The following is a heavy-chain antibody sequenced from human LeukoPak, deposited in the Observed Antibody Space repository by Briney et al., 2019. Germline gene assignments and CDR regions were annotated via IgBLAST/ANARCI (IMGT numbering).Heavy chain of an antibody. D-gene: IGHD3-9*01. CDR2: SSWNSGSI. Sequence: GGSLTLSCAVSGYTFDDYDKHWFRRAPGEGVEWVSGSSWNSGSIVYADSVKGRFTISRDNAKNSLYLQMNSLRAEDTALYYCAKDMGSLRYFDWLRLDYWGQGTLVTVSS. CDR3: AKDMGSLRYFDWLRLDY. CDR1: GYTFDDYD. V-gene: IGHV3-9*01. J-gene: IGHJ4*02.